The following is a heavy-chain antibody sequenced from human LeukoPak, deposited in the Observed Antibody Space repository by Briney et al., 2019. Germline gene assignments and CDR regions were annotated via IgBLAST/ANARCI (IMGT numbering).Heavy chain of an antibody. J-gene: IGHJ6*02. CDR1: GGSISSHY. V-gene: IGHV4-59*11. CDR2: IYYSGST. CDR3: ARAGYSYGPVHYYYYGMDV. Sequence: PSETLSLTCTVSGGSISSHYWSWIRQPPGKGLEWIGYIYYSGSTNYNPSLKSRVTISVDTSKNQFSLKLSSVTAADTAVYYCARAGYSYGPVHYYYYGMDVWGQGTTVTVSS. D-gene: IGHD5-18*01.